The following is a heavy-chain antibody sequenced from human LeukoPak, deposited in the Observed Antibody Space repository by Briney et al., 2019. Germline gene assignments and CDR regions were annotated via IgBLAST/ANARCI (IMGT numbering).Heavy chain of an antibody. V-gene: IGHV3-30*18. J-gene: IGHJ4*02. Sequence: GGSLRLSCAASGFTLSNYWMSWVRQAPGKGLEWVAVISYDGSNKYYADSVKGRFTISRDNSKNTLYLQMNSLRAEDTAVYYCAKDLNLLWFGELSSYFDYWGQGTLVTVSS. CDR1: GFTLSNYW. CDR2: ISYDGSNK. CDR3: AKDLNLLWFGELSSYFDY. D-gene: IGHD3-10*01.